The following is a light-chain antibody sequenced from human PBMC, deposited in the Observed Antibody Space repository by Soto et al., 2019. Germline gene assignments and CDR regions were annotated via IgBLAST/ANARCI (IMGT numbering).Light chain of an antibody. CDR1: SSDVGDYNY. V-gene: IGLV2-14*01. CDR3: SSYTSSSLVV. J-gene: IGLJ2*01. Sequence: QSALTQPASVSGSPGQSITISCTGTSSDVGDYNYVSWYQQHPGKAPKLMIYDVSKRPSGVSNRFSGSKSGNTASLTISGLQAEDEADYYCSSYTSSSLVVFGGGTKVTVL. CDR2: DVS.